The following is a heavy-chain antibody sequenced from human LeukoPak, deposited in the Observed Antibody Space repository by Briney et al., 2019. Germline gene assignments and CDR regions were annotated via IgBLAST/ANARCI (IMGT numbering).Heavy chain of an antibody. Sequence: SETLSLTCTVSGGSISSYYWSWIRQPAGKGLEWIGRIYTSGSTNYNPSLKSRVTMSVDTSKNQFSLKLSSVTAADTAVYYCARAQKYCSGGTCYSNWFDPWGQGTLVTVSS. J-gene: IGHJ5*02. D-gene: IGHD2-15*01. CDR3: ARAQKYCSGGTCYSNWFDP. CDR2: IYTSGST. V-gene: IGHV4-4*07. CDR1: GGSISSYY.